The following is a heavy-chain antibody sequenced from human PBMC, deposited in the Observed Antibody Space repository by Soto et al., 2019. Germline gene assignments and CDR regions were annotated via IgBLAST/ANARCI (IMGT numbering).Heavy chain of an antibody. CDR2: IIPIFGTA. V-gene: IGHV1-69*01. CDR3: ARVGEMAAIIEDYYGMDV. D-gene: IGHD5-12*01. Sequence: QGQLVQSGAEVKKPGASVKVSCNASVGTFSSYAISWVRQAPGQGLEWMGGIIPIFGTANYAQKFQGRVTITADESTSTAYMELSSLRSEDTGVYDCARVGEMAAIIEDYYGMDVWGQGTTVTVSS. CDR1: VGTFSSYA. J-gene: IGHJ6*02.